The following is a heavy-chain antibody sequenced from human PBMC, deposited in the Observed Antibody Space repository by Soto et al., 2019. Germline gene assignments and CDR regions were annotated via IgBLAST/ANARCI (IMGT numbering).Heavy chain of an antibody. Sequence: PSETLSLTCTVPGGSISSSSYYWGWIRQPPGKGLEWIGSIYYSGSTYYNPSLKSRVTISVDTSKNQFSLKLSSVTAADTAVYYCASTGPWYDFWSGYYRWFDPWGQGTLVTVSS. V-gene: IGHV4-39*01. D-gene: IGHD3-3*01. CDR3: ASTGPWYDFWSGYYRWFDP. J-gene: IGHJ5*02. CDR1: GGSISSSSYY. CDR2: IYYSGST.